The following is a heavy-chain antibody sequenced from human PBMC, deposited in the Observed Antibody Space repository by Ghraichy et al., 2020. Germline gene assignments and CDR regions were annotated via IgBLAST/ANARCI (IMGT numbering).Heavy chain of an antibody. CDR3: ATRGESYCSGGSCYSLYYYYMDV. CDR2: ISGSGGST. Sequence: GGSLRLSCAASGFTFSSYAMSWVRQAPGKGLEWVSAISGSGGSTYYADSVKGRFTISRDNSKNTLYLQMNSLKAEDTAVYYCATRGESYCSGGSCYSLYYYYMDVWGKGTTVTVSS. D-gene: IGHD2-15*01. J-gene: IGHJ6*03. CDR1: GFTFSSYA. V-gene: IGHV3-23*01.